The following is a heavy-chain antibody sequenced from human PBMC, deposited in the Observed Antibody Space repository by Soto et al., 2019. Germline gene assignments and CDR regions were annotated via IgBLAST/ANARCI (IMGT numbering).Heavy chain of an antibody. Sequence: PGGSLRLSCAASGFTFSSYAMNWVRQAPGKGLEWVSGISARGGATFYADSVKGRFTISRDNSKNTLYLQMNNLRAEDTAVYYCAKAPYNNGWYGGDYNAMDVWGQGTTVTVSS. CDR3: AKAPYNNGWYGGDYNAMDV. D-gene: IGHD6-19*01. V-gene: IGHV3-23*01. J-gene: IGHJ6*02. CDR1: GFTFSSYA. CDR2: ISARGGAT.